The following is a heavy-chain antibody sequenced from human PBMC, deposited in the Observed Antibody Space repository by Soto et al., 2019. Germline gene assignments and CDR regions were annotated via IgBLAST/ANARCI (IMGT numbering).Heavy chain of an antibody. CDR3: AKGVTMVRGVINWFDP. CDR1: GFTFSSYA. CDR2: ISGSGGST. J-gene: IGHJ5*02. Sequence: GGSLRLSCAASGFTFSSYAMSWVRQAPGKGLEWVSAISGSGGSTYYADSVKGRFTISRDNSQNTLYLHMNSLRAEDTAVYYCAKGVTMVRGVINWFDPWGQGTLVTVSS. D-gene: IGHD3-10*01. V-gene: IGHV3-23*01.